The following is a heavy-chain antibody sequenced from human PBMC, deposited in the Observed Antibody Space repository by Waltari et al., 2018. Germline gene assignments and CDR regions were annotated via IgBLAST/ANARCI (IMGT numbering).Heavy chain of an antibody. CDR2: IRYDGSNK. J-gene: IGHJ4*02. D-gene: IGHD1-1*01. CDR3: AKLGSGRNFDY. CDR1: GFTLSSYG. Sequence: QVQLVESGGGVVQPGRYLRLSCAAYGFTLSSYGMHWVRQAPGKGLDGVAFIRYDGSNKYYADSVKGRFTISRDNSKNTLYLQMNSLRAEDTAVYYCAKLGSGRNFDYWGQGTLVTVSS. V-gene: IGHV3-30*02.